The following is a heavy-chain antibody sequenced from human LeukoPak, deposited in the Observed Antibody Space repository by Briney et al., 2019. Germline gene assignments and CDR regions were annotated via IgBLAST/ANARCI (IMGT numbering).Heavy chain of an antibody. CDR1: GFTFSSYA. CDR2: ISDSGGST. V-gene: IGHV3-23*01. CDR3: AKYYDFWSRYPADWFDP. D-gene: IGHD3-3*01. J-gene: IGHJ5*02. Sequence: GGSLRLSCAASGFTFSSYAMGWVRRAPGKGLEWVSAISDSGGSTYYADSVKGRFTISRDNSRNTLYLQMNSLRAEDTAVYYCAKYYDFWSRYPADWFDPWGQGTLVTVSS.